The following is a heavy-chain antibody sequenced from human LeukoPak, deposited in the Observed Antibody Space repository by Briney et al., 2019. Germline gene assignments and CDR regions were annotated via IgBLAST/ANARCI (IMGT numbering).Heavy chain of an antibody. CDR1: GYSFNTYW. Sequence: GESLKISCKGSGYSFNTYWIGWVRQMPGKGLEWMGIIYPGDSDTRYSPSFQGQVTISADKSISTAYLQWSSLKASDTAMYYCARHVGVFHHDLDVWGKGTTVTVSS. D-gene: IGHD2-21*01. V-gene: IGHV5-51*01. CDR2: IYPGDSDT. J-gene: IGHJ6*04. CDR3: ARHVGVFHHDLDV.